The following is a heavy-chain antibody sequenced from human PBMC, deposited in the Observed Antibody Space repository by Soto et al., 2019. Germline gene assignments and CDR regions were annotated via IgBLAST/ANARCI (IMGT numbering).Heavy chain of an antibody. J-gene: IGHJ4*02. D-gene: IGHD3-3*01. V-gene: IGHV3-33*01. Sequence: ESGGGVVQPGRSLRLSCAASGFTFSSYGMHWVRQAPGKGLEWVAVIWYDGSNKYYADSVKGRFTISRDNSKNTLYLQMNSLRAEDTAVYYCARDSEGFLEWLDYWGQGTLVTVSS. CDR1: GFTFSSYG. CDR2: IWYDGSNK. CDR3: ARDSEGFLEWLDY.